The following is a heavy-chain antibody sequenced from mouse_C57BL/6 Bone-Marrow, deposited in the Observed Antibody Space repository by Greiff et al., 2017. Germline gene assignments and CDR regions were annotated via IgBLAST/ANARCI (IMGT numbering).Heavy chain of an antibody. CDR2: FNPRSGNT. Sequence: VQLQQSGADLARPGASVTLSCNASGYTFTSCDISWVNQKTGRGLVWIGGFNPRSGNTYYNQKFKGKATLTADKSSSTAYMEVRSLTSEDSAVDIGARGYYGSSYYAMDYWGQGTSVTVSS. CDR1: GYTFTSCD. J-gene: IGHJ4*01. CDR3: ARGYYGSSYYAMDY. V-gene: IGHV1-81*01. D-gene: IGHD1-1*01.